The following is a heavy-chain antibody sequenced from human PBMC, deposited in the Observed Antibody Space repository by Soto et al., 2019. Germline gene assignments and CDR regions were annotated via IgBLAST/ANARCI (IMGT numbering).Heavy chain of an antibody. Sequence: PSETLSLTCTVSGGSISSSSYYWGWIRQPPGKRLEWIGSIYYSGSTYYNPSLKSRVTISVDTSKNQFSLKLSSVTAADTAVYYCASDTGAAADTLEDYWGQGTLVTVSS. D-gene: IGHD6-13*01. CDR2: IYYSGST. J-gene: IGHJ4*02. CDR3: ASDTGAAADTLEDY. CDR1: GGSISSSSYY. V-gene: IGHV4-39*01.